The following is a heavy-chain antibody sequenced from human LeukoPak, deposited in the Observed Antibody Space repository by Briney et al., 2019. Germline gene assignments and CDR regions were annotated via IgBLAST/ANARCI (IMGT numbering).Heavy chain of an antibody. V-gene: IGHV4-4*02. J-gene: IGHJ5*02. CDR3: ARRRPGSWYSWFDP. D-gene: IGHD6-13*01. CDR1: GGSISSSNW. Sequence: SETLSLTCAVSGGSISSSNWWSWVRQPPGKGLEWIGEINHSGSTNYNPSLKSRVTISVDTSKNQFSLKLSSVTAADTAVYYCARRRPGSWYSWFDPWGQGTLVTVSS. CDR2: INHSGST.